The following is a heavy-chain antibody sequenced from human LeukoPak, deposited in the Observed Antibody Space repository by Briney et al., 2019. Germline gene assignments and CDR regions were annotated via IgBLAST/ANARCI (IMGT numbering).Heavy chain of an antibody. CDR3: ARQTSGSYGDDAFDI. J-gene: IGHJ3*02. Sequence: SETLSLTCAVYGGSFSGYYWSWIRQPPGKGLEWIGEINHSGSTNYNPSLKSRVTISVDTSKNQFSLKLSSVTAADTAVYYCARQTSGSYGDDAFDIWGQGTMVTVSS. V-gene: IGHV4-34*01. D-gene: IGHD1-26*01. CDR1: GGSFSGYY. CDR2: INHSGST.